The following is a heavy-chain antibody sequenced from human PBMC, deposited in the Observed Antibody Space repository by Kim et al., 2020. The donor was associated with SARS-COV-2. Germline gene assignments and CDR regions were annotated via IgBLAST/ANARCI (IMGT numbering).Heavy chain of an antibody. V-gene: IGHV3-48*03. Sequence: GGSLRLSCAASGFTFSSYEMNWVRQAPGKGLEWVSYISSSGSTIYYADSVKGRFTISRDNAKNSLYLQMNSLRAEDTAVYYCARELESPYYYGMDVWGQGTTVTVSS. CDR2: ISSSGSTI. CDR1: GFTFSSYE. CDR3: ARELESPYYYGMDV. J-gene: IGHJ6*02.